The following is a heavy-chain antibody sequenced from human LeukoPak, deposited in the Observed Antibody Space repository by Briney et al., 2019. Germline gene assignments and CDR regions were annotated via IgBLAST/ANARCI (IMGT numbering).Heavy chain of an antibody. V-gene: IGHV3-23*01. J-gene: IGHJ4*02. D-gene: IGHD1-1*01. CDR3: AKYLSTGY. CDR1: EFTLSNYG. Sequence: AGSLRLSCAASEFTLSNYGMSWVRQAPGKGLEWVSGISGSGDSTYYADSVKGRFTISRDNSKNTLYLQMNSLRAEDTAVYYCAKYLSTGYWGQGTLVTVSS. CDR2: ISGSGDST.